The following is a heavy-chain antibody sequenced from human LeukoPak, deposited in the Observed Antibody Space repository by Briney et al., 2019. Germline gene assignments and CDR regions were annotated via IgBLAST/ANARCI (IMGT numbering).Heavy chain of an antibody. J-gene: IGHJ4*02. CDR2: ISAYNGNT. CDR3: ARKYDSSGYYYVLDY. V-gene: IGHV1-18*01. CDR1: SYTFTSYG. D-gene: IGHD3-22*01. Sequence: ASVKVSCKASSYTFTSYGISWVRQAPGQGLEWMGWISAYNGNTNYAQKLQGRVTMTTDTSTSTAYMELRSLRSDDTAVYYCARKYDSSGYYYVLDYWGQGTLVTVSS.